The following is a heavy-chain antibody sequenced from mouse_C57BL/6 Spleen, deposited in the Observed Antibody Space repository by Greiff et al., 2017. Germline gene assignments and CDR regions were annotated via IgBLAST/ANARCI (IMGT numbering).Heavy chain of an antibody. CDR3: AREDGYDGAWFAY. CDR2: INPNYGTT. J-gene: IGHJ3*01. D-gene: IGHD2-2*01. Sequence: EVKLQQSGPELVKPGASVKISCKASGYSFTDYNMNWVKQSNGKSLEWIGVINPNYGTTSYNQQFKGKATLTVDQSSSTAYMQLNSLTSEDSAVYYWAREDGYDGAWFAYWGQGTLVTVSA. V-gene: IGHV1-39*01. CDR1: GYSFTDYN.